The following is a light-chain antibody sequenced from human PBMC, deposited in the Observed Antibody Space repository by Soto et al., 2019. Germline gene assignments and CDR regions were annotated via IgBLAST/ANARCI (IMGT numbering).Light chain of an antibody. CDR1: SSDVGYYNY. J-gene: IGLJ2*01. Sequence: QSALTQPASVSGSPGQSITISCTGTSSDVGYYNYVSWYQQHPGKAPKLMIYDVSNRPSGVSNRFSGSKSGNTASLTISGLQAEDEADYYCSSYTSSGTLVVFGGGTKLTVL. CDR3: SSYTSSGTLVV. V-gene: IGLV2-14*03. CDR2: DVS.